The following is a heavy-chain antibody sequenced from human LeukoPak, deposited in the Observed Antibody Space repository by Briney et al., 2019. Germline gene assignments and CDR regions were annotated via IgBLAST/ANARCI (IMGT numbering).Heavy chain of an antibody. V-gene: IGHV3-20*04. D-gene: IGHD6-19*01. CDR1: GFRFDDHG. CDR3: AGGDRNGWYFDY. J-gene: IGHJ4*01. Sequence: PGGSLRRSCAASGFRFDDHGMSWVRHVPGKGLEWGSGINWNGASTGYGESVTGRFTISRDNAKNSLYLQMNSLRAEDTALYYCAGGDRNGWYFDYWGQGILVTVSS. CDR2: INWNGAST.